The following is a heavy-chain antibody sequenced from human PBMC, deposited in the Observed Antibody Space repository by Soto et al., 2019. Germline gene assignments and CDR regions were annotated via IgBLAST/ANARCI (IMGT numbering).Heavy chain of an antibody. V-gene: IGHV4-34*01. CDR3: ARAEGGYNYGDY. CDR1: GGSFTGHY. D-gene: IGHD5-12*01. CDR2: INHSGTT. J-gene: IGHJ4*02. Sequence: QVQLQQWGAGLLKPSETLSLTCAVYGGSFTGHYWSWIRQSPGKGLEWIGEINHSGTTNYNPSLKSRVTISVNTSKNLFSLQLRSVTAAVTAVYLSARAEGGYNYGDYWGQGTLVTVSS.